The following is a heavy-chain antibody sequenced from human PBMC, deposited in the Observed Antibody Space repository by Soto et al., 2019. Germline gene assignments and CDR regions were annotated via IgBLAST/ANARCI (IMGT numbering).Heavy chain of an antibody. J-gene: IGHJ4*02. V-gene: IGHV4-61*01. CDR1: GGSVSSGSYY. CDR2: IYYSGST. D-gene: IGHD1-7*01. CDR3: ARASRSGTTRYFDY. Sequence: PSETLSLTCTVSGGSVSSGSYYWSWIRQPPWKGLEWIGYIYYSGSTNYNPSLKSRVTISVDTSKNQFSLKLSSVTAADTAVYYCARASRSGTTRYFDYWGQGXLVTVYS.